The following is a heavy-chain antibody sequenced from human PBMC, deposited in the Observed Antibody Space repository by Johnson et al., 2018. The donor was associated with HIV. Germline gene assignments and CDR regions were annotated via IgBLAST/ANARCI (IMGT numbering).Heavy chain of an antibody. CDR2: VRYDGTNK. D-gene: IGHD3-10*01. CDR3: ARDVASVYGSGDHAFDI. V-gene: IGHV3-30*02. Sequence: QVQLVESGGGVVQRGGSLRLSCVASGFTFSSFGMHWVRQAPGKGLEWVAFVRYDGTNKYYADSVKGRFTVSRDNSRNTLYLQMGRLRVEDMAVYYCARDVASVYGSGDHAFDIWGQGTMVTVSS. J-gene: IGHJ3*02. CDR1: GFTFSSFG.